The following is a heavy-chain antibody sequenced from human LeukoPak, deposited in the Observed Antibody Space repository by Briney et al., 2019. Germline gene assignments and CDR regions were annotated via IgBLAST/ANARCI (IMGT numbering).Heavy chain of an antibody. Sequence: SETLSLTCTVSGGSISSYYWSWIRQPAGKGLEWIGRIYTSGSTNYNPSLKSRVTMSVDTSKNQFSLKLSSVTAADTAVYYCARPKSSGWYLDFDPWGQGTLVTVSS. CDR1: GGSISSYY. J-gene: IGHJ5*02. CDR3: ARPKSSGWYLDFDP. D-gene: IGHD6-19*01. CDR2: IYTSGST. V-gene: IGHV4-4*07.